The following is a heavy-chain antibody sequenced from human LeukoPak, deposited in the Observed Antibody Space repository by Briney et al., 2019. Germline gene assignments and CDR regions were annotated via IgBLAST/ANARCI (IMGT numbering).Heavy chain of an antibody. V-gene: IGHV3-21*01. Sequence: GGSLRLSCAASGFTFSSYSMNWVRQAPGKGLEWVSSISSSSSYIYYADSVKGRFTISRDNAKNSLYLQMNSLRAEDTAVYYCAKWGSSWYGGGVDYWGQGTLVTVSS. CDR3: AKWGSSWYGGGVDY. CDR2: ISSSSSYI. J-gene: IGHJ4*02. D-gene: IGHD6-13*01. CDR1: GFTFSSYS.